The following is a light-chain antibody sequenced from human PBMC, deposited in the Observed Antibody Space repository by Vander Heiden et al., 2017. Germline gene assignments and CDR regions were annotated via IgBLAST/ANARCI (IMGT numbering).Light chain of an antibody. V-gene: IGKV4-1*01. CDR2: WAS. CDR3: QQDDTTSYT. CDR1: QSVLYRSNNKNY. J-gene: IGKJ2*01. Sequence: DIVMTQSPDSLAVSLGERATINCKSSQSVLYRSNNKNYLAWYQQKPGQPPKLLIYWASTRESGVPDRFSGSGSGTDFTLTISSLQAEDVAVYYCQQDDTTSYTFGQGTKMEIK.